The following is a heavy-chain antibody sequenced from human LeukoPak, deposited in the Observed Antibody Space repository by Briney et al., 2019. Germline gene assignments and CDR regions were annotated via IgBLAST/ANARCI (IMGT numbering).Heavy chain of an antibody. J-gene: IGHJ4*02. CDR1: GGSFSGYY. Sequence: PSETLSLTCAVYGGSFSGYYWSWIRQPPGKGLEWIGEINHSGSTNYNPSLKSRVTISVDTSKNQFSLKLSSVTAADTAVYYCATDHYGSGSYPLDYWGQGTLVTVSS. D-gene: IGHD3-10*01. CDR2: INHSGST. CDR3: ATDHYGSGSYPLDY. V-gene: IGHV4-34*01.